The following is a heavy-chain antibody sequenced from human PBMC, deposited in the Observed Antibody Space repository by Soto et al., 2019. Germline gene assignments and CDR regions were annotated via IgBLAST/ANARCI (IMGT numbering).Heavy chain of an antibody. CDR2: IYSGGST. Sequence: PGGSLRLSCAASGFTFDDYAMHWVRQAPGKGLEWVSVIYSGGSTYYADSVKGRFTISRDNSKNTLYLQMNSLRAEDTAVYYCASYGIYYYYYGMDVWGQGTTVTVSS. CDR1: GFTFDDYA. CDR3: ASYGIYYYYYGMDV. V-gene: IGHV3-53*01. J-gene: IGHJ6*02. D-gene: IGHD1-26*01.